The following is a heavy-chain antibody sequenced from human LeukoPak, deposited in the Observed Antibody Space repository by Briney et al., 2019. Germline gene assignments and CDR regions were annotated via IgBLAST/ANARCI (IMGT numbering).Heavy chain of an antibody. V-gene: IGHV3-69-1*01. CDR2: INI. Sequence: GGSLRLSCVGSGFGFSGNSMNWVRQAPGKGLEWVSGINIYYADSVQGRFTISRDNAKNSLYLQMDSLRAEDTAVYYCARDFVNSGYYFDYWGQGTQVTVSS. CDR3: ARDFVNSGYYFDY. D-gene: IGHD3-22*01. J-gene: IGHJ4*02. CDR1: GFGFSGNS.